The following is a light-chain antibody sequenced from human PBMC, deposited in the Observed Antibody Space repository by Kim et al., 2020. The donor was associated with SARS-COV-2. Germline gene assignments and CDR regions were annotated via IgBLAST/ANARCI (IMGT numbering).Light chain of an antibody. Sequence: VSPRESATPSCRASQSIRDNLGWYQQKPGHAPRLLYYSVSTRASGVPARFSGSGSETEFTLTISSLQSEDFAIYYCQQYDDWPLTFGGGTKVDIK. V-gene: IGKV3-15*01. CDR1: QSIRDN. J-gene: IGKJ4*01. CDR3: QQYDDWPLT. CDR2: SVS.